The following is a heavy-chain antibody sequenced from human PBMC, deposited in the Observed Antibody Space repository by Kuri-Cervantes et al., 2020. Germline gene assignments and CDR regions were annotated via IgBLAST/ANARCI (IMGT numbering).Heavy chain of an antibody. CDR1: W. V-gene: IGHV4-4*02. CDR2: IYHSGTT. CDR3: ARVRTRYNWNYTGGGWFDP. J-gene: IGHJ5*02. Sequence: WLSWVRQGPGKGLEWIGEIYHSGTTNYNPSLKSRVTISVDKSKNQFSLKLSSVTAADTAVYYCARVRTRYNWNYTGGGWFDPWGQGTLVTVSS. D-gene: IGHD1-7*01.